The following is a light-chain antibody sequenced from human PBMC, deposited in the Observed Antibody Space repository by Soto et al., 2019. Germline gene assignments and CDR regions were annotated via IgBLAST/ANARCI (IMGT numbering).Light chain of an antibody. CDR2: EVS. CDR1: SSDVGGYNY. V-gene: IGLV2-14*01. Sequence: QSALTQPASVSGSPGQSITISCTGTSSDVGGYNYVSWYHQHPGKAPKLMIYEVSNRPSGVSNRFSGSKSGNTASLTISGLQAEDEADYYCSSYTSSSPYVFGPGTKVTVL. J-gene: IGLJ1*01. CDR3: SSYTSSSPYV.